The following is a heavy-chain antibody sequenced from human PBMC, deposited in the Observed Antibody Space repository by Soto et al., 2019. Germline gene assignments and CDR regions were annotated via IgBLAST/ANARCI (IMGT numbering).Heavy chain of an antibody. V-gene: IGHV1-69*13. CDR3: ARGSVYGDYTPFDY. D-gene: IGHD4-17*01. J-gene: IGHJ4*02. CDR1: GGTFSSYA. Sequence: ASVKVSCKASGGTFSSYAISWVRQGPGQGLEWMGGIIPIFGTANYAQKFQGRVTITADESTSTAYMELSSLRSEDTAVYYCARGSVYGDYTPFDYWGQGTLVTVSS. CDR2: IIPIFGTA.